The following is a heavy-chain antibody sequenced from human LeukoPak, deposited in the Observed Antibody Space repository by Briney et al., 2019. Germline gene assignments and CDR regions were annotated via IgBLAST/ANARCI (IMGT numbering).Heavy chain of an antibody. J-gene: IGHJ6*02. CDR3: ARIPLYYGMDV. CDR1: VFTVSSNY. D-gene: IGHD2-2*02. Sequence: GGSLRLSCAASVFTVSSNYMSWVRQAPRKGLEWVSVIYSGGSTYYADSVKGRFTISRDNSKNTLYLQMNSLRAEDTAVYYCARIPLYYGMDVWGQGTTVTVSS. CDR2: IYSGGST. V-gene: IGHV3-53*01.